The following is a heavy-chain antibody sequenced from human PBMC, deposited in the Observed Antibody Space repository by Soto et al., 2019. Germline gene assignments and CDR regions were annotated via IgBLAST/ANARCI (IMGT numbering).Heavy chain of an antibody. CDR3: ALQTGYSSSWYGYYYYGMDV. CDR1: GGSISSSSYY. CDR2: IYYSGST. D-gene: IGHD6-13*01. V-gene: IGHV4-39*01. Sequence: SETLSLTCTVSGGSISSSSYYWGWIRQPPGKGLEWIGSIYYSGSTYYNPSLKGRVTISVDTSKNQFSLKLSSVTAADTAVYYCALQTGYSSSWYGYYYYGMDVWGQGTTVTVSS. J-gene: IGHJ6*02.